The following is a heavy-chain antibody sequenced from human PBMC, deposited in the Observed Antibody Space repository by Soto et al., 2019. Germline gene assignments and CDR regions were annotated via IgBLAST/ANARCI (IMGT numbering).Heavy chain of an antibody. D-gene: IGHD1-7*01. Sequence: GASVKVSCKASGYTFTSYAMHWVRQAPGQRLEWMGWINAGNGNTKYSQKFQGRVTITRDTSASTAYMELSSLRPEDTAVYYCASSNWNYYYYYYGMDVWGQGTTVTVSS. V-gene: IGHV1-3*01. CDR1: GYTFTSYA. J-gene: IGHJ6*02. CDR2: INAGNGNT. CDR3: ASSNWNYYYYYYGMDV.